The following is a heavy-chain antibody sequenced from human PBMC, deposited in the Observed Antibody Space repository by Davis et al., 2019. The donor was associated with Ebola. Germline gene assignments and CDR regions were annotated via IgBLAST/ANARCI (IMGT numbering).Heavy chain of an antibody. CDR3: AKTRSGIYYSSYDS. J-gene: IGHJ4*02. Sequence: PGGSLRLSCAGSGFTFSYYAMTWVRQAPGKGLEWVSIIGGGGGSTYYADSVRGRFTISRDNSKNTLYLQMNSLRAEDTAVYFCAKTRSGIYYSSYDSWGQGTLVTVSA. CDR2: IGGGGGST. CDR1: GFTFSYYA. V-gene: IGHV3-23*01. D-gene: IGHD3-10*01.